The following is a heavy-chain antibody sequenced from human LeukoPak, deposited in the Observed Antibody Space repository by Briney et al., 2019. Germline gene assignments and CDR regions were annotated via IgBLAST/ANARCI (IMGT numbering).Heavy chain of an antibody. CDR2: INPNSGGT. Sequence: GASVKVSCKASGYTFTGYYMHWVRQAPGQGLEWMGWINPNSGGTNYAQKFQGRVTMTRDTSISTAYMELSRLRSDDTAVYYCASLAHGSGSSSFLWVYWGQGTLVTVSS. CDR1: GYTFTGYY. J-gene: IGHJ4*02. D-gene: IGHD3-10*01. V-gene: IGHV1-2*02. CDR3: ASLAHGSGSSSFLWVY.